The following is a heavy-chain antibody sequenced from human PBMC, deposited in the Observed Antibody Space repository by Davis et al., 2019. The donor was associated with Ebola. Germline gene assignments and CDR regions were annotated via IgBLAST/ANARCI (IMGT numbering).Heavy chain of an antibody. V-gene: IGHV3-9*01. Sequence: PGGSLRLSCAASGFTFDDYAMHWVRQAPGKGLEWVSGISWNSGSIGYADSVKGRFTISRDNAKNSLYLQMNSLRAEDTALYYCAKDIGPGLYAPYYYYGMDVWGKGTTVTVSS. CDR3: AKDIGPGLYAPYYYYGMDV. CDR1: GFTFDDYA. J-gene: IGHJ6*04. CDR2: ISWNSGSI. D-gene: IGHD2/OR15-2a*01.